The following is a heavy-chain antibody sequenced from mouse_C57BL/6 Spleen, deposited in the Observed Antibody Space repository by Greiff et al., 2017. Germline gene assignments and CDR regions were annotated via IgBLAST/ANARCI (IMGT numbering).Heavy chain of an antibody. V-gene: IGHV10-3*01. Sequence: QVVASGGGLVQPKGSLKLSCAASGFTFNTYAMHWVRQAPGKGLEWVARIRSKSSNYATYYADSVKDRFTISRDDSQSMLYLQMINLKTEDTAMYYCVRETPDGYFFDYWGQGTTLTVSS. J-gene: IGHJ2*01. CDR1: GFTFNTYA. D-gene: IGHD2-3*01. CDR2: IRSKSSNYAT. CDR3: VRETPDGYFFDY.